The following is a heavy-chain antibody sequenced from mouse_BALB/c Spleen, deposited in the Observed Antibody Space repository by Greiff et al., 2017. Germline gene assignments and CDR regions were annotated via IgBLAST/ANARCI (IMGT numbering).Heavy chain of an antibody. Sequence: EVHLVESGTVLARPGASVKMSCKASGYTFTSYWMHWVKQRPGQGLEWIGAIYPGNSDTSYNQKFKGKAKLTAVTSTSTAYMELSSLTNEDSAVYYCTRYYYGYYFDYWGQGTTLTVSS. D-gene: IGHD1-2*01. J-gene: IGHJ2*01. CDR1: GYTFTSYW. CDR3: TRYYYGYYFDY. V-gene: IGHV1-5*01. CDR2: IYPGNSDT.